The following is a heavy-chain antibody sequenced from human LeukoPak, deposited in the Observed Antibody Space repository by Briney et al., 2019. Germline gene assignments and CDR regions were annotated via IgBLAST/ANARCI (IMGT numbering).Heavy chain of an antibody. V-gene: IGHV3-15*01. Sequence: GGSLRLSCAASGFTFSNAWMSWVRQAPGKGLEWVGRTKSKTDGGTTDYAAPVKGRFTISRDDSKDTLYLQMNSLKTEDTAVYYCTTGGYLDWGQGTMVTVSS. CDR3: TTGGYLD. J-gene: IGHJ3*01. CDR1: GFTFSNAW. CDR2: TKSKTDGGTT. D-gene: IGHD5-18*01.